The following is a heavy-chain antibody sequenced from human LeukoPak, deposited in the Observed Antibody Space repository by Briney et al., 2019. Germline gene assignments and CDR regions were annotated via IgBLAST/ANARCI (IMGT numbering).Heavy chain of an antibody. J-gene: IGHJ6*04. CDR3: VKSSGVAAAGTELYYYYGMDV. Sequence: GSLRLSCSASGFTFSSYAMHWARQAPGKGLEYVSAISSNGGSTYYADSVKGRFTISRDNSKNTLYLQMSSLRAEDTAVYYCVKSSGVAAAGTELYYYYGMDVWGKGTTVTVSS. V-gene: IGHV3-64D*06. CDR1: GFTFSSYA. D-gene: IGHD6-13*01. CDR2: ISSNGGST.